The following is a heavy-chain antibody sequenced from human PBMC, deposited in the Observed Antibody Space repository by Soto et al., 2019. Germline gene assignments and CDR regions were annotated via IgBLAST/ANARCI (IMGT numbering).Heavy chain of an antibody. CDR2: IYHSGST. D-gene: IGHD5-12*01. V-gene: IGHV4-4*02. CDR3: ARRGYSGYDYGLY. Sequence: SETLSLTCAVSGGSISSINWWSWVRQPPGKGLEWIGEIYHSGSTNYNPSLKSRVTISVDKSKNQFSLKLSSVTAADTAVYYCARRGYSGYDYGLYWGQGTLVTVSS. J-gene: IGHJ4*02. CDR1: GGSISSINW.